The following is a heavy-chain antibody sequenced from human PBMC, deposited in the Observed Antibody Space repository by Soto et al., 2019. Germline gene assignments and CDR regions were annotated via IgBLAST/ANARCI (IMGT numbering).Heavy chain of an antibody. V-gene: IGHV3-30*18. Sequence: HPGGSLRLSCAASGFTFSSYGMHWVRQAPGKGLEWVAVISYDGSNKYYADSVKGRFTISRDNSKNTLYLQMNSLRAEDTAVYYCAKDREYYDFWSGYYGDNYGMDVWGQGTTVTVSS. J-gene: IGHJ6*02. D-gene: IGHD3-3*01. CDR1: GFTFSSYG. CDR3: AKDREYYDFWSGYYGDNYGMDV. CDR2: ISYDGSNK.